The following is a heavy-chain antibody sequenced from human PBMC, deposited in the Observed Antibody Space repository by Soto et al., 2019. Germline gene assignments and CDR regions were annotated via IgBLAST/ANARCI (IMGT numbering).Heavy chain of an antibody. V-gene: IGHV3-9*01. J-gene: IGHJ4*02. CDR2: ISWNSGSI. CDR1: GFTFDDYA. D-gene: IGHD5-12*01. CDR3: AKDMEARGYSGRHLFDY. Sequence: PGGSLRLSCAASGFTFDDYAMHWVRQAPGKGLEWVSGISWNSGSIGYADSVKGRFTISRDNAKNSLYLQMNSLRAEDTALYYCAKDMEARGYSGRHLFDYWGQGTLVTVSS.